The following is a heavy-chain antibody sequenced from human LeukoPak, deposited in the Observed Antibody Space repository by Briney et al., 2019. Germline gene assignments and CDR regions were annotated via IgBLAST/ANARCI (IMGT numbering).Heavy chain of an antibody. D-gene: IGHD2-2*01. V-gene: IGHV3-7*01. J-gene: IGHJ5*02. Sequence: GGSLRLSCGASGFTFRTSWMNWVRQAPGKGLEWVASINPDGSEKYSVDSVKGRFTISRDNAKNSLYLQMNSLRAEDTAVYYCARAMPHDNWFNPWGQGSLVTVSS. CDR1: GFTFRTSW. CDR2: INPDGSEK. CDR3: ARAMPHDNWFNP.